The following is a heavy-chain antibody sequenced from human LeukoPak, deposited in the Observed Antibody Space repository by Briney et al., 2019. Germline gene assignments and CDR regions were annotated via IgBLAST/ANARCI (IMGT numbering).Heavy chain of an antibody. CDR3: ARGDYGDYKGAFDI. CDR1: GYTFISYA. J-gene: IGHJ3*02. V-gene: IGHV1-46*01. CDR2: INPSSGST. D-gene: IGHD4-17*01. Sequence: GASVKVSCKASGYTFISYAMNWVRQAPGQGLEWMGIINPSSGSTSYAQKFQGRVTMTRDTSTSTVYMELSSLRSEDTAVYYCARGDYGDYKGAFDIWGQGTMVTVSS.